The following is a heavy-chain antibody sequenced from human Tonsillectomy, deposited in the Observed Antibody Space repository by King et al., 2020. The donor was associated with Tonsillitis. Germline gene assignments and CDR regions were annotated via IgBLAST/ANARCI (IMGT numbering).Heavy chain of an antibody. CDR2: TSWNSGST. Sequence: VQLVESGGGLVQPGKSLRLSCAASGFTFDNYAMHWVRQAPGKGLEWVSGTSWNSGSTDYADSVKGRFTISRDNAKNSLYLQLNSLRTEDTALYYCAKDKEAGGTSPLDFWGQGTPVTVSS. D-gene: IGHD1-26*01. V-gene: IGHV3-9*01. J-gene: IGHJ4*02. CDR3: AKDKEAGGTSPLDF. CDR1: GFTFDNYA.